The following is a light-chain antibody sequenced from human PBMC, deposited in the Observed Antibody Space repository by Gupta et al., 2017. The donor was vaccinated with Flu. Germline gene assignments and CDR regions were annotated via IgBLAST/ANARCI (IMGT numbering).Light chain of an antibody. CDR3: GTWDSCQSGYV. CDR1: SLNVGNNG. J-gene: IGLJ1*01. V-gene: IGLV1-51*01. Sequence: VTSSYSGSSLNVGNNGVSWFQHRPGSAPSLISYENSRRPSEIADGFSGTKSGTSATLVITGLHTGDEADYDGGTWDSCQSGYVFGSGTTVTVL. CDR2: ENS.